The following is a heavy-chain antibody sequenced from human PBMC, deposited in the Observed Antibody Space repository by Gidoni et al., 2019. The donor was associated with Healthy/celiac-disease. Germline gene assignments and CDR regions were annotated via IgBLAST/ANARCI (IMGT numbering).Heavy chain of an antibody. D-gene: IGHD5-18*01. CDR3: AKSRGYSYGYDY. J-gene: IGHJ4*02. CDR2: ISWDGGST. CDR1: GFTFDDYT. Sequence: EVQLVESGGVVVQPGGSLRLSCAASGFTFDDYTLHWVRQAPGKGLELVSLISWDGGSTYYADSVKGRFTISRDNSKNSLYLQMNSLRTEDTALYYCAKSRGYSYGYDYWGQGTLVTVSS. V-gene: IGHV3-43*01.